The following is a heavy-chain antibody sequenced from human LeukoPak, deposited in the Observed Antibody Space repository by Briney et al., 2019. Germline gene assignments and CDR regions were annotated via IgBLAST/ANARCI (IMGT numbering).Heavy chain of an antibody. CDR1: GGSISSSSYS. D-gene: IGHD3-22*01. Sequence: PSETLSLTCTVSGGSISSSSYSWGWIRQPPGKGLEWIGSIYYSGSTYYNPSLKSRVTISVDTSKNQFSLKLSSVTAADTAVYYCARIGISSGYTFDYWGQGTLVTVSS. J-gene: IGHJ4*02. CDR2: IYYSGST. CDR3: ARIGISSGYTFDY. V-gene: IGHV4-39*01.